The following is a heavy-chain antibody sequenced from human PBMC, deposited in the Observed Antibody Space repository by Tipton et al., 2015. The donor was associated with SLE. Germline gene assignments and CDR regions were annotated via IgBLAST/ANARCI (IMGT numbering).Heavy chain of an antibody. Sequence: SLRLSCAASGFTFSSYAMSWVRQAPGKGLEWVSAISGSGGSTYYADSVKGRFTISRDNSKNTLYLQMNSLRAEDTAVYYCAKGGDYDSSGYSPFDYWGQGTLVTVSS. CDR1: GFTFSSYA. CDR2: ISGSGGST. J-gene: IGHJ4*02. CDR3: AKGGDYDSSGYSPFDY. D-gene: IGHD3-22*01. V-gene: IGHV3-23*01.